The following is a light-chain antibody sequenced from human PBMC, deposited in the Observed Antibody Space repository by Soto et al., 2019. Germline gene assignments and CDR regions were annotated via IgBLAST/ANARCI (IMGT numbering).Light chain of an antibody. J-gene: IGLJ2*01. CDR2: GNT. V-gene: IGLV1-40*01. CDR1: SSNIGAGYD. Sequence: QSVLTQPPSVSGAPGQRVTISCTGSSSNIGAGYDVHWYQQLPGRAPKLLIYGNTTRTSGPPDQFSGSKSGTSASLAITGLQAEDEANYYCLSFDSSLSVVFGGGTKLTVL. CDR3: LSFDSSLSVV.